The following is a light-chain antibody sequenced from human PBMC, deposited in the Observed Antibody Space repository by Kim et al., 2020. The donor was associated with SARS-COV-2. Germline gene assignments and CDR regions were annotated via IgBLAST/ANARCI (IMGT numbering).Light chain of an antibody. J-gene: IGLJ2*01. CDR1: SLRSYY. CDR3: NSRDSSGNHVV. Sequence: ALGQIVRMNGQGDSLRSYYASWYQQKPGQAPVLVIYGKNNRPSGIPDRFSGSSSGNTASLTITGAQAEDEADYYCNSRDSSGNHVVFGGGTQLTVL. CDR2: GKN. V-gene: IGLV3-19*01.